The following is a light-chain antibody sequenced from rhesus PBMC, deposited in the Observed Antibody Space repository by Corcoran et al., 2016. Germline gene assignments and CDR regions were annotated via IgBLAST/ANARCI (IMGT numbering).Light chain of an antibody. CDR2: WAS. CDR3: QQYYNSPLT. CDR1: QSLLYNSNSKNY. J-gene: IGKJ4*01. Sequence: DILMTQSPDSLAVSLGERVTVNCKSSQSLLYNSNSKNYLAWYQQKPGQSPKLLIYWASTRESGVPNRVSGSGSGTDFTLTISGLQAEDVAVYYCQQYYNSPLTFGGGTKVEVK. V-gene: IGKV4-1*01.